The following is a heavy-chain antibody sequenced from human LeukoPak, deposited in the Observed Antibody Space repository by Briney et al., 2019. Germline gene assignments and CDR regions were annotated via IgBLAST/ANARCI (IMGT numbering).Heavy chain of an antibody. J-gene: IGHJ5*02. D-gene: IGHD3-9*01. CDR3: ARDWYDILTGSGWFDP. Sequence: PSETLSLTCTVSGGSVSSGSYYWSWIRQPPGKGLEWVGYIYYSGSTNYNPSLKSRVTISVDTSKNQFSLKLSSVTAADTAVYYCARDWYDILTGSGWFDPWGQGTLVTVSS. V-gene: IGHV4-61*01. CDR1: GGSVSSGSYY. CDR2: IYYSGST.